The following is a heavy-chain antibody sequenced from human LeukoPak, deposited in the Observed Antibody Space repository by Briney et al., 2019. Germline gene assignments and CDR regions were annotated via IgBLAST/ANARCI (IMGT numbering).Heavy chain of an antibody. D-gene: IGHD6-13*01. CDR1: GGSISDYY. V-gene: IGHV4-4*09. CDR3: ARRPGHSWDVGNWFDP. J-gene: IGHJ5*02. CDR2: IYTSGST. Sequence: SETLSLTCTVSGGSISDYYWSWVRQPPGKGLEWLGYIYTSGSTNYNPSLKSRVTISADTSKNQFSLKLSSVTAADTAVYYCARRPGHSWDVGNWFDPWGQGTLLTVSS.